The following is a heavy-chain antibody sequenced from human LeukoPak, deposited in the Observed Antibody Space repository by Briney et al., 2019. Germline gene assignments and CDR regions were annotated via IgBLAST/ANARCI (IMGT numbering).Heavy chain of an antibody. CDR1: GYTFTSYG. Sequence: ASVKVSCKASGYTFTSYGISWVRQAPGQGLEWMGWISAYNGNTNYAQKLQGRVTMTTDTSTSTAYMELRSLRSDDTAVYYCARGVWGTTGILPSLFDYWGQGTLVTVSS. D-gene: IGHD1-1*01. J-gene: IGHJ4*02. CDR3: ARGVWGTTGILPSLFDY. CDR2: ISAYNGNT. V-gene: IGHV1-18*04.